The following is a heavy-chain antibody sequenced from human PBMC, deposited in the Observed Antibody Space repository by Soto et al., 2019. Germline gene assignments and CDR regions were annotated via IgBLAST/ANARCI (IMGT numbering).Heavy chain of an antibody. Sequence: SETLSLTCTVSGGSISSGGYYWSWIRQHPGKGLEWIGYIYYSGSTYYNPSLKSRVTISVDTSKNQFSLKLSSVTAADTAVYYCARSSMIDYFDYWGQGTLVTVSS. D-gene: IGHD3-22*01. J-gene: IGHJ4*02. CDR3: ARSSMIDYFDY. CDR2: IYYSGST. CDR1: GGSISSGGYY. V-gene: IGHV4-31*03.